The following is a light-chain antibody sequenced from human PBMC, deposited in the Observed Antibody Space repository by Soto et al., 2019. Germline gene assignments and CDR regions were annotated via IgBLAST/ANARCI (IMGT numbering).Light chain of an antibody. Sequence: ENALTQSPATLCLFPGAGATLSGRASESVSSLYVAWYQQKPGQAPTLLIYGASTRATGIPDRFGGSGSGTDFTLTIDRLEPEDFAVYYCQQSLNPKTFGQGTKVDIK. CDR1: ESVSSLY. V-gene: IGKV3-20*01. J-gene: IGKJ1*01. CDR3: QQSLNPKT. CDR2: GAS.